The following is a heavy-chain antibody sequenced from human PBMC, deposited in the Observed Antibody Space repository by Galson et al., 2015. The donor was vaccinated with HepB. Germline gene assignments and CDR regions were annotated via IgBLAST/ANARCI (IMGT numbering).Heavy chain of an antibody. D-gene: IGHD3-3*01. CDR3: ASAGPKIFGVEGAFDI. CDR2: INSDGSST. J-gene: IGHJ3*02. Sequence: SLRLSCAASGFTFSSYWMHWVRQAPGKGLVWVSRINSDGSSTSYADSVKGRFTISRDNAKNTLYLQMNSLRAEDTAVYYCASAGPKIFGVEGAFDIWGQGTMVTVSS. V-gene: IGHV3-74*01. CDR1: GFTFSSYW.